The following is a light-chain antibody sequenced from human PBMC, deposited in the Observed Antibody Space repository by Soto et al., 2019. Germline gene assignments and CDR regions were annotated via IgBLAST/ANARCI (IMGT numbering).Light chain of an antibody. CDR3: QQYNNWTRT. V-gene: IGKV3-15*01. CDR1: QSVSSN. Sequence: EIVMTQSPATLSVSPGGRATLSCRASQSVSSNLAWYQQKPGQAPRLLIYGASTRATSIPARFSGSGSGTEFTLTISSLQSEDFAVYYCQQYNNWTRTFGQGTKVDIK. CDR2: GAS. J-gene: IGKJ1*01.